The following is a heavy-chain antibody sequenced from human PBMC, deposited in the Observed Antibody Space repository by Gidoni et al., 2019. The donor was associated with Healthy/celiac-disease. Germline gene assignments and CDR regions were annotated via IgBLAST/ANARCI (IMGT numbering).Heavy chain of an antibody. Sequence: QVQLQQWRAGLLTPSETLSLPCAVYGGSFSGYYWSWIRQPPGKGLEWIGESNHSGSTNYNPPLKSRVTISVDTSKNQFSLKLSSVTAADTAVYYCARGPRDFWSGYYNWFDPWGQGTLVTVSS. CDR1: GGSFSGYY. J-gene: IGHJ5*02. CDR2: SNHSGST. CDR3: ARGPRDFWSGYYNWFDP. V-gene: IGHV4-34*01. D-gene: IGHD3-3*01.